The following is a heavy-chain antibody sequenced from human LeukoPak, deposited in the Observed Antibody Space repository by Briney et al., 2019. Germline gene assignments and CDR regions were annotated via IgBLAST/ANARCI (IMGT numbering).Heavy chain of an antibody. D-gene: IGHD7-27*01. J-gene: IGHJ4*02. CDR1: GFSFSSYS. V-gene: IGHV3-48*01. CDR2: ISSGSRTI. Sequence: RGSLRLSCAASGFSFSSYSMNWVRQAPGRGLEWISYISSGSRTIFYADSVKGRFTISRDNAKNSLYLLMNSLRADDTAVYYCARESITGDRDFDYWGQGTLITVSS. CDR3: ARESITGDRDFDY.